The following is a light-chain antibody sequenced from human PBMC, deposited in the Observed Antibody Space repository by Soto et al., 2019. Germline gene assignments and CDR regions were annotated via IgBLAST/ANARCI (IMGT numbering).Light chain of an antibody. Sequence: QSVLTQPPSASGTPGQRVTISCSGSSSSIGSNTVSWYQQLPGTAPELLIYSNTQRPPGVPDRFSGSKSGTSASLAISGPQSDDEADFYCASWDDSLNGVVFGGGTKLTVL. V-gene: IGLV1-44*01. CDR1: SSSIGSNT. CDR2: SNT. CDR3: ASWDDSLNGVV. J-gene: IGLJ2*01.